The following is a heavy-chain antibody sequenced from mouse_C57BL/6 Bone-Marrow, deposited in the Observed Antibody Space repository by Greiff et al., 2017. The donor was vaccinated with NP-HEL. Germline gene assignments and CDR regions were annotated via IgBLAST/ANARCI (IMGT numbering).Heavy chain of an antibody. CDR2: IWRGGST. CDR3: AKSDTTGEGYFDV. CDR1: GFSLTSYG. J-gene: IGHJ1*03. V-gene: IGHV2-5*01. D-gene: IGHD1-1*01. Sequence: VQLVESGPGLVQPSQSLSITCTVSGFSLTSYGVHWVRQSPGKGLEWLGVIWRGGSTDYNAAFMSRLSITKDNSKSQVFFKMNSLQADDTAIYYCAKSDTTGEGYFDVWGTGTTVTVSS.